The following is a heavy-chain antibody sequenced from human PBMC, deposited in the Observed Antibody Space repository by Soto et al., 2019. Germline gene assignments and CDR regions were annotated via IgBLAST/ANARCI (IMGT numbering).Heavy chain of an antibody. CDR2: ISGSGGST. D-gene: IGHD6-19*01. V-gene: IGHV3-23*01. CDR1: GFTFSSYA. J-gene: IGHJ4*02. Sequence: PGGSLRLSCAASGFTFSSYAMSWVRQAPGKGLEWVSAISGSGGSTYYADSVKGRFTISGDNSKNTLYLQMNSLRAEDTAVYYCAKDSSGWYYFDYWGQGTLVTVSS. CDR3: AKDSSGWYYFDY.